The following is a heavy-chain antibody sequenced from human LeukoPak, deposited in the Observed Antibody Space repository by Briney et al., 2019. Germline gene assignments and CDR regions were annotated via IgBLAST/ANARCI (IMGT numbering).Heavy chain of an antibody. CDR2: IKSKSACGPV. V-gene: IGHV3-15*01. D-gene: IGHD6-13*01. CDR1: GFSFSSAY. Sequence: PGGSLRLSCAASGFSFSSAYVSWVRQAPGKGLEWVGRIKSKSACGPVVYTSPVKGRFVISRDDSRTTVYLQMNSLKTEDTAVDYCSTDAGYDSRWYNYWGQGNLVTVSS. J-gene: IGHJ4*02. CDR3: STDAGYDSRWYNY.